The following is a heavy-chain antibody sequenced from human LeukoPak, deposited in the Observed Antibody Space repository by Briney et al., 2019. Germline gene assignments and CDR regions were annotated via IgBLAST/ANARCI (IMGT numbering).Heavy chain of an antibody. J-gene: IGHJ4*02. CDR3: ARAGRTGYFDY. D-gene: IGHD3-10*01. CDR1: GFTFSSYW. V-gene: IGHV3-7*01. Sequence: PGGSLRLSCAASGFTFSSYWMTWARQAPGKGLEWVANIKQDGSEKYYVDSVKGRFTISRDNAKNSLYLQMNSLRAEDTAVYYCARAGRTGYFDYWGQGTLVTVSS. CDR2: IKQDGSEK.